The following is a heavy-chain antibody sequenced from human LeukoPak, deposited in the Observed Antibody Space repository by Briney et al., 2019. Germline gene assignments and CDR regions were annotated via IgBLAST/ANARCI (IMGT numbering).Heavy chain of an antibody. CDR3: ARGVARGYSYGYWGRDLYYYYMDV. CDR1: GGSISSYY. CDR2: IYYSGYT. V-gene: IGHV4-59*01. J-gene: IGHJ6*03. Sequence: SETLSLTCTVSGGSISSYYWSWIRQPPGKGLEWIGCIYYSGYTNYKSSLKSRVTISVDTSKNQFSLKLSSVTAADTAVYYCARGVARGYSYGYWGRDLYYYYMDVWGKGTTVTVSS. D-gene: IGHD5-18*01.